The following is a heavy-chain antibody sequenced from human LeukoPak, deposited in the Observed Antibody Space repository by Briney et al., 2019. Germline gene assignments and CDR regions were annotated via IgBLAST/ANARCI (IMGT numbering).Heavy chain of an antibody. J-gene: IGHJ4*02. CDR2: IYYSGNT. D-gene: IGHD5-12*01. V-gene: IGHV4-59*08. CDR3: ARHGAGYSGYENFAY. CDR1: GGSISSYY. Sequence: SETLSLTCTVSGGSISSYYWSWIRQPPGKGLEWIGYIYYSGNTNYNPSLKSRVTISVDTSKNQFSLKLSSVTAADPAVYYCARHGAGYSGYENFAYRGQGTLVTVSS.